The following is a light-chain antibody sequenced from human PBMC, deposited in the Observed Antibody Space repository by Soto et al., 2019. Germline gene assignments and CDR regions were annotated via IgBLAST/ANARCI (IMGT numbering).Light chain of an antibody. J-gene: IGKJ4*01. Sequence: IVWPQSPATLSLSPGERATLSCRASQSVSSYLAWYQHKPGQAPRLLIYGASTRATGIPARFSGSGSGAEFTLTISSLQSEDFAVYYCQQYDNWPLTFGGGTKVDIK. V-gene: IGKV3-15*01. CDR3: QQYDNWPLT. CDR2: GAS. CDR1: QSVSSY.